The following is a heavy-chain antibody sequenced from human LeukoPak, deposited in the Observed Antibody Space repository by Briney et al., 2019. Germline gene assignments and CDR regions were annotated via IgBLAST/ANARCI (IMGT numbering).Heavy chain of an antibody. CDR2: ISSSSSYI. CDR1: GFTFSSYS. V-gene: IGHV3-21*01. D-gene: IGHD3-10*01. CDR3: ASRWEFGELLFDY. Sequence: GGSLRLSCAASGFTFSSYSMNWVRQAPGKGLEWVSSISSSSSYIYYADSVKGRFTISRDNAKNSLYLQMNSLRAEDTAVYYGASRWEFGELLFDYWGQGTLVTVSS. J-gene: IGHJ4*02.